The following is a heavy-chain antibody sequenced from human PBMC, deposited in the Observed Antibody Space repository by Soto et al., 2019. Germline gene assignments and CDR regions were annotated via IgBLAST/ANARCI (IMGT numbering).Heavy chain of an antibody. CDR2: IIPILGIA. CDR1: GGTFSSYT. CDR3: ARDIKGSSSSDFDY. J-gene: IGHJ4*02. Sequence: QVQLVQSGAEVKKPGSSVNVSCKASGGTFSSYTISWVRQAPGQGLEWMGRIIPILGIANYAQKFQGRVTITADKSTSTAYMELRSLRSEDTAVYYCARDIKGSSSSDFDYWGQGTLVTVSS. D-gene: IGHD6-6*01. V-gene: IGHV1-69*08.